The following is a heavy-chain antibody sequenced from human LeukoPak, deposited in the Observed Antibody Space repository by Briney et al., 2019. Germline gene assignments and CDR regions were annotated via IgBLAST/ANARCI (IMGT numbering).Heavy chain of an antibody. V-gene: IGHV3-21*01. Sequence: PGGSLRLSCAASGFTFSSYSMNWVRQAPGKGLEWVSSISSSSSYIYYADSVKGRFTISRDNAKNSLYLQMNSLRAEDTAVYYRASSGYSSSDDAFDIWGQGTMVTVSS. CDR3: ASSGYSSSDDAFDI. J-gene: IGHJ3*02. D-gene: IGHD6-13*01. CDR2: ISSSSSYI. CDR1: GFTFSSYS.